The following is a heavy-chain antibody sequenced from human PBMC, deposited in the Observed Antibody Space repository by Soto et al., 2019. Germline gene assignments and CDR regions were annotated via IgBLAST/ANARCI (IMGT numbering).Heavy chain of an antibody. V-gene: IGHV4-59*01. J-gene: IGHJ5*01. Sequence: SETLSLTCPVSSDSMTSYYWTWIRQPRGKGLECIGYIYHSGITNYNPSLKSRVTISLATSKNQFSLRLSSVTAADTAVYDCARMSVFYFIDSWCQGPLVTVSS. D-gene: IGHD3-9*01. CDR3: ARMSVFYFIDS. CDR1: SDSMTSYY. CDR2: IYHSGIT.